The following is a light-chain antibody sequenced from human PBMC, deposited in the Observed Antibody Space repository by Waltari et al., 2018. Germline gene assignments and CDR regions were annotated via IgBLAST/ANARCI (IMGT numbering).Light chain of an antibody. CDR1: QILSTW. Sequence: DIQMTQSPSTRSASVGERVTITCRASQILSTWLAWYQQKPGKAPTLLIYNASGLESGVPSRFSGSGSGTEFTLTISSLQPDDFATYYCQQYNDYPLTFGGGTKVEIK. CDR2: NAS. V-gene: IGKV1-5*03. J-gene: IGKJ4*01. CDR3: QQYNDYPLT.